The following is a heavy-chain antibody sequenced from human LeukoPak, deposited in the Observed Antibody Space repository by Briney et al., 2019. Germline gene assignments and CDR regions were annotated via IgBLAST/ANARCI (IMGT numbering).Heavy chain of an antibody. Sequence: GASVKVSCKXSGYTFTDYFIHWVRQAPGQGLEGMGRVNSNSAVAESEEKFQGRVTVTRDTSIRTVYMELFRLTSDDTAIYYCARDLSSTPHWELDYWGQGTLVTVSS. D-gene: IGHD7-27*01. V-gene: IGHV1-2*06. CDR1: GYTFTDYF. CDR3: ARDLSSTPHWELDY. J-gene: IGHJ4*02. CDR2: VNSNSAVA.